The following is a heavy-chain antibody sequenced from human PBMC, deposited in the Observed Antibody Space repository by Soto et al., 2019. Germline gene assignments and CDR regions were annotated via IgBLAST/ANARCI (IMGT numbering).Heavy chain of an antibody. CDR3: ARVVYNESSHYVSNLFDA. J-gene: IGHJ5*02. D-gene: IGHD3-22*01. V-gene: IGHV4-61*01. CDR1: GGSVSSGIYY. Sequence: SETLSLTCTVSGGSVSSGIYYWSWVRQPPGKGLELIGYIYYSGSTNYNPALNSRVTISVDTSKNQFSLKLSSVTTADTAVYYCARVVYNESSHYVSNLFDAWGPRTLASVSP. CDR2: IYYSGST.